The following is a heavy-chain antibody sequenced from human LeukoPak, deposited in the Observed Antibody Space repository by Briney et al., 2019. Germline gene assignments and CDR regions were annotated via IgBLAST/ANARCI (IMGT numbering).Heavy chain of an antibody. Sequence: PGGSLRLSCAASGFTFSSYGMHWVRQAPGKGLEWVAFIRYDGSNKNFVDSVKGRFTISRDNSKNTLYLQMNSLRAEDTAVYYCAKDDKKYSSAWYEDYWGQGTLVTVSS. J-gene: IGHJ4*02. V-gene: IGHV3-30*02. CDR1: GFTFSSYG. CDR2: IRYDGSNK. CDR3: AKDDKKYSSAWYEDY. D-gene: IGHD6-19*01.